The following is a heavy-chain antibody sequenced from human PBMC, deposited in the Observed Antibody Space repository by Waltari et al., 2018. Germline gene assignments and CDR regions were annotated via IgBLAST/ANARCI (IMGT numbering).Heavy chain of an antibody. V-gene: IGHV3-21*01. J-gene: IGHJ6*02. CDR2: ISGSSSYI. Sequence: EVQLVESGGGLVKPGGSLRLSCAASGFTFSTFSMNWVRQAPGKGLEWVSSISGSSSYIYYTDSVKGRFTISRYNVKNSRYLQMNSLRAEDTAVYYCAKDRVTGTPHYYYYYYGMDVWGQGTTVTVSS. D-gene: IGHD1-20*01. CDR1: GFTFSTFS. CDR3: AKDRVTGTPHYYYYYYGMDV.